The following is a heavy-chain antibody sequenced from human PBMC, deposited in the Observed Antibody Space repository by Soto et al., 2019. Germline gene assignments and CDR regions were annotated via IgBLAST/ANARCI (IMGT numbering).Heavy chain of an antibody. CDR2: IYYSGTT. V-gene: IGHV4-30-4*01. CDR3: AREPYLPMARNDF. J-gene: IGHJ4*02. D-gene: IGHD3-10*01. CDR1: GGSISSSDLF. Sequence: LSLTCTVSGGSISSSDLFWTWLRQPPGKGLEWLGYIYYSGTTYYSPSLKGRLIISIDTSRNQFSLSLNSVTAADTAVYFCAREPYLPMARNDFWGQGAQVTVSS.